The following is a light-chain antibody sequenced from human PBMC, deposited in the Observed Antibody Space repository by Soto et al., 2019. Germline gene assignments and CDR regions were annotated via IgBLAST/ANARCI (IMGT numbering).Light chain of an antibody. CDR3: QQTDTTPRT. CDR1: QSIASR. Sequence: DIQMTQSPSSLSASVGDRVTITCRASQSIASRLNWYQQKPGSAPKLLIYGASTLESGVPSRFSGSGSGTDFTLTVSSLQVEDFATYYCQQTDTTPRTFGQGTKVDIK. CDR2: GAS. V-gene: IGKV1-39*01. J-gene: IGKJ1*01.